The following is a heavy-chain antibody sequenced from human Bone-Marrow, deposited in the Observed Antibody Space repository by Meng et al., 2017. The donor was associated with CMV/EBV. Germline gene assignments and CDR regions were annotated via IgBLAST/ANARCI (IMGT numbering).Heavy chain of an antibody. CDR2: IWYDGSNK. D-gene: IGHD3-3*01. CDR1: GFPFSSYS. J-gene: IGHJ4*02. Sequence: SGFPFSSYSMHWVRQVPGKGLEWVAVIWYDGSNKYYADSVKGRFTISRDNSKNTLYLQMNSLRAEDTAVYYCAKDDFWSGYYVGGFDYWGQGTLVTVSS. CDR3: AKDDFWSGYYVGGFDY. V-gene: IGHV3-33*06.